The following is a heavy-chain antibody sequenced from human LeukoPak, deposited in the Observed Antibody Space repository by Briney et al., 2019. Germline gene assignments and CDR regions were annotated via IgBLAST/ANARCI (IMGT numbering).Heavy chain of an antibody. CDR1: GYTFTSYA. Sequence: ASVKVSCKASGYTFTSYAMHWVRQAPGQRLEWMGWINAGNGNTKYSQKFQGRVTITRDTSASTAYMELSSLRSEDTAVYYCATVSYDSSGYYRKWFDPWGQGTLVTVSS. D-gene: IGHD3-22*01. CDR2: INAGNGNT. V-gene: IGHV1-3*01. CDR3: ATVSYDSSGYYRKWFDP. J-gene: IGHJ5*02.